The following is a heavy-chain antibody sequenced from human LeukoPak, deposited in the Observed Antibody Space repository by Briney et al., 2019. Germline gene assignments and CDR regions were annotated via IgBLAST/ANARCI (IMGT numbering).Heavy chain of an antibody. CDR1: GVSISSYY. J-gene: IGHJ5*02. V-gene: IGHV4-4*07. CDR2: IYTSGST. Sequence: SETLTLTCTVSGVSISSYYWSWIRQPAGKGLEWIGRIYTSGSTNYNPSLKSRVTMSVDTSKNQFSLKLSSVTAADTAVYYCARDNEGGVIAAAYNWFDPWGQGTLVTVSS. D-gene: IGHD6-13*01. CDR3: ARDNEGGVIAAAYNWFDP.